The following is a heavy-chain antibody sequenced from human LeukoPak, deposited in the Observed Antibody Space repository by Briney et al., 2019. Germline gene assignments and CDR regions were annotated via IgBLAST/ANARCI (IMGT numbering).Heavy chain of an antibody. CDR2: IYYSGST. V-gene: IGHV4-30-4*01. D-gene: IGHD3-10*01. J-gene: IGHJ4*02. Sequence: SETLSLTCTVSGGSISSGDYYWSWIRQPPGKGLEWIGYIYYSGSTYYNPSLKSRVTISVDTSKNQFSLKLSSVTAADTAVYYCASSMVRGVIIGYYFDCWGQGTLVTVSS. CDR1: GGSISSGDYY. CDR3: ASSMVRGVIIGYYFDC.